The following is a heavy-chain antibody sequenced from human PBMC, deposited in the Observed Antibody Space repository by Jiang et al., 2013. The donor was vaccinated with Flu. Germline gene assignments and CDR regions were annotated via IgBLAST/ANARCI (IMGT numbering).Heavy chain of an antibody. V-gene: IGHV6-1*01. Sequence: VSSNSAAWNWIRQSPSRGLEWLGRTYYRSKWYNDYAVSVKSRITINPDTSKNQFSLQLNSVTPEDTAVYYCARGKWGSGWYGSEVWFDPWGQGTLVTVSS. CDR3: ARGKWGSGWYGSEVWFDP. CDR1: VSSNSAA. D-gene: IGHD6-19*01. CDR2: TYYRSKWYN. J-gene: IGHJ5*02.